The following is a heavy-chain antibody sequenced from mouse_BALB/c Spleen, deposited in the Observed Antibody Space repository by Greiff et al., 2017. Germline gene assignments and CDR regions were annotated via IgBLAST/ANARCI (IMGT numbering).Heavy chain of an antibody. J-gene: IGHJ2*01. Sequence: EVKLQGSGPGLGKPSQSLSLTCTVTGSSITSDYAWNWIRQFPGNKLEWMGYISYSGSTSYNPSLKSRISITRDTSKNQFFLQLNSVTTEDTATYYCARYWDGYFDYWGQGTTLTVSS. CDR1: GSSITSDYA. CDR3: ARYWDGYFDY. D-gene: IGHD4-1*01. CDR2: ISYSGST. V-gene: IGHV3-2*02.